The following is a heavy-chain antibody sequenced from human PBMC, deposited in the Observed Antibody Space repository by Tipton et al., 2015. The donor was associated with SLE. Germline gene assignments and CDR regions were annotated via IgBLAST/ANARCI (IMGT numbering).Heavy chain of an antibody. V-gene: IGHV4-59*01. D-gene: IGHD2-2*01. Sequence: TLSLTCTVSGGSISSYYWSWIRQPPGKGLEWIGDIYYSGSTNYNPSLKSRVTISVDTSKNQFSLKLSSGTAADTAVYYCARDRRDIVVEDGFDPWGQGTLVTVSS. CDR1: GGSISSYY. J-gene: IGHJ5*02. CDR3: ARDRRDIVVEDGFDP. CDR2: IYYSGST.